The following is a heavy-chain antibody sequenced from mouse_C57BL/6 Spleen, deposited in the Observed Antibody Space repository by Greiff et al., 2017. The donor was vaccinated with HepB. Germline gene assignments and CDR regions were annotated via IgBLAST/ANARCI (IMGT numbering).Heavy chain of an antibody. J-gene: IGHJ2*01. Sequence: EVKVEESGGGLVKPGGSLKLSCAASGFTFSDYGMHWVRQAPEKGLEWVAYISSGSSTIYYADTVKGRFTISRDNAKNTLFLQMTSLRSEDTAMYYCARRITTVVVDYWGQGTTLTVSS. CDR2: ISSGSSTI. V-gene: IGHV5-17*01. CDR1: GFTFSDYG. CDR3: ARRITTVVVDY. D-gene: IGHD1-1*01.